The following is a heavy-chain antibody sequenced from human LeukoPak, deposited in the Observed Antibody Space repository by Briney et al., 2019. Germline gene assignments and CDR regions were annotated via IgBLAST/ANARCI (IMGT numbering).Heavy chain of an antibody. Sequence: SETLSLTCAVYGGSFSGYYWSWIRQPPGKGLEWIGEINHSGSTNYNPSLKSRVTISVDTSKNQFSLKLSSVTAADTAVHYCAIPRGGYYRNYYGMDVWGQGTTVTVSS. CDR3: AIPRGGYYRNYYGMDV. CDR2: INHSGST. CDR1: GGSFSGYY. V-gene: IGHV4-34*01. D-gene: IGHD3-3*01. J-gene: IGHJ6*02.